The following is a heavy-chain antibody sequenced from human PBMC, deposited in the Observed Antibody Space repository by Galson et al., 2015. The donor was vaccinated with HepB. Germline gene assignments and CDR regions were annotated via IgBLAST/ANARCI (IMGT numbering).Heavy chain of an antibody. D-gene: IGHD2-2*01. CDR3: ARDQPYGRNDAFDI. Sequence: SLRLSCAASGLTFSSNAMSWVRQAPGEGLEWVSAISACGTYYADSVKGRFIFSRDNSLNTLYLQMNSVRAEDTAVYYCARDQPYGRNDAFDIWGQGTMVTVSS. CDR1: GLTFSSNA. J-gene: IGHJ3*02. CDR2: ISACGT. V-gene: IGHV3-23*01.